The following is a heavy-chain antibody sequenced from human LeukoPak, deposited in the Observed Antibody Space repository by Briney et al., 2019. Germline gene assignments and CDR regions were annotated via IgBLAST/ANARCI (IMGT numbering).Heavy chain of an antibody. D-gene: IGHD2-8*01. CDR2: ISYDGSNK. V-gene: IGHV3-30-3*01. J-gene: IGHJ4*02. CDR1: GFTFSSYA. Sequence: QPGGSLRLSCAASGFTFSSYAMHWVRQAPGKGLEWVAVISYDGSNKYHADSVKGRFTISRDNSKNTLYLQMNSLRAEDTAVYYCARDANGGPTDYWGQGTLVTVSS. CDR3: ARDANGGPTDY.